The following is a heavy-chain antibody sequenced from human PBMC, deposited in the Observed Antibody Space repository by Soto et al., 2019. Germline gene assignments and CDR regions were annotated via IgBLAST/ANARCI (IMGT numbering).Heavy chain of an antibody. V-gene: IGHV1-2*02. CDR3: ARPPGYISDWYYFDL. CDR2: ISPKSGGT. J-gene: IGHJ4*02. Sequence: QVQLVQSGAEVKKPGASVKVSCEASGYSFIDYYIHWVRQAPGQGFEWVGRISPKSGGTNSAQKFEGRVTMTWDTSLNTAYMELSSLKSDDTAVYYCARPPGYISDWYYFDLRGQGTRVTVSS. D-gene: IGHD3-9*01. CDR1: GYSFIDYY.